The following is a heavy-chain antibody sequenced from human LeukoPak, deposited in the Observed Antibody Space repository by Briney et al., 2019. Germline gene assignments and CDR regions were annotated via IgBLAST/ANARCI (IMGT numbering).Heavy chain of an antibody. V-gene: IGHV3-66*02. CDR1: GFTVSDSY. D-gene: IGHD2-2*01. CDR3: ARENGYCSTTSCPFGY. CDR2: IYNVGTT. Sequence: SGGSLRLSCADSGFTVSDSYMSWVRQAPGKGLEWVSVIYNVGTTEYADSVRGRFTISRDNSKNTLYLRMNGLRPEDTAVYYCARENGYCSTTSCPFGYWGQGTLVTVSS. J-gene: IGHJ4*02.